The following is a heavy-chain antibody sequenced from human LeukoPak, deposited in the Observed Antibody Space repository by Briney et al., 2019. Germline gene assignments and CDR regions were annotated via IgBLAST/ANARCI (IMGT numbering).Heavy chain of an antibody. CDR1: GGSISSYY. CDR2: IYYSGST. Sequence: SETLSLTCTVSGGSISSYYWSWLRQPPGKGLEWIGYIYYSGSTNYNPPLKSRVTISVDTSKNQFSPKLSSVTAADTAVYYCARVPPYGDYVFDYWGQGTLVTVSS. CDR3: ARVPPYGDYVFDY. V-gene: IGHV4-59*01. J-gene: IGHJ4*02. D-gene: IGHD4-17*01.